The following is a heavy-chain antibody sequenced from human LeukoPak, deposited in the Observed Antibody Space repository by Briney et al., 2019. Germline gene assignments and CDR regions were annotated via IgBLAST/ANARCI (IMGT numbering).Heavy chain of an antibody. CDR3: ARGRLGGSGSYYNVLDY. Sequence: PETLSLTCTVSGGSISSYYWSWIRQPPGKGLEWIGYISYSGSTNYNPSLKSRVTISVDTSRNQFSLKLSSVTAADTAVYYCARGRLGGSGSYYNVLDYWGQGTLVTVSS. CDR2: ISYSGST. CDR1: GGSISSYY. J-gene: IGHJ4*02. D-gene: IGHD3-10*01. V-gene: IGHV4-59*01.